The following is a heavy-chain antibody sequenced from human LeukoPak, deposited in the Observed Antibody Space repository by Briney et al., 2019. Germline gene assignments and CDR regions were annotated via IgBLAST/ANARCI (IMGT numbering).Heavy chain of an antibody. CDR3: AREYYYGSGSFDY. D-gene: IGHD3-10*01. CDR2: ISSSGSTI. CDR1: GFTFSSYE. Sequence: GGSLRLSCAASGFTFSSYEMNWVRQAPGKGLEWVSYISSSGSTIYHADSVKGRFTISRDNAKNSLYLQMNSLRAEDTAVYYCAREYYYGSGSFDYWGQGTLVTVSS. V-gene: IGHV3-48*03. J-gene: IGHJ4*02.